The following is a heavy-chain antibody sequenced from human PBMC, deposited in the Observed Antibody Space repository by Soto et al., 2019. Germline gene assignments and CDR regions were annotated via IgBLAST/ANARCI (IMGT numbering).Heavy chain of an antibody. D-gene: IGHD5-18*01. J-gene: IGHJ4*02. CDR1: GYTFTSYD. V-gene: IGHV1-8*01. CDR3: AGYSFGFGYFFDY. Sequence: GASVKVSCKASGYTFTSYDINWVRQATGQGLEWMGWMNPNSGNTGYAQKLQGRVTMTRNTSISTAYMELSSLRSEDTAVYYCAGYSFGFGYFFDYWGPGTLVTVSS. CDR2: MNPNSGNT.